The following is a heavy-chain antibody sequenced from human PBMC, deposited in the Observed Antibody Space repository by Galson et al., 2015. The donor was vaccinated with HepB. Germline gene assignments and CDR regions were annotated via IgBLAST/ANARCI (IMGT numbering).Heavy chain of an antibody. D-gene: IGHD4-17*01. CDR3: ARDGDGDYAGFDY. V-gene: IGHV4-31*03. CDR1: GGSISSGGYY. J-gene: IGHJ4*02. Sequence: TLSLTCTVSGGSISSGGYYWSWIRQHPGKGLEWIGYIYYSGSTYYNPSLKSRVTISVDTSKNQFSLKLSSVTAADTAVYYCARDGDGDYAGFDYWGQGTLVTVSS. CDR2: IYYSGST.